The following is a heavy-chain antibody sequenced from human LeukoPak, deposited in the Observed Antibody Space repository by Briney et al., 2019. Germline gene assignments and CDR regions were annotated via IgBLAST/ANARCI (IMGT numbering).Heavy chain of an antibody. CDR2: IYTSGTT. V-gene: IGHV4-4*07. Sequence: SETLSLTCTVSRGSISTFYWSWIRQPAGKGLEGIGHIYTSGTTNYNPSLKSRVTMSIDTSKNQFSLKLSSVTAADTAVYYCARGRYCTDGSCYFDYWGQGTLVTVSS. CDR3: ARGRYCTDGSCYFDY. CDR1: RGSISTFY. J-gene: IGHJ4*02. D-gene: IGHD2-15*01.